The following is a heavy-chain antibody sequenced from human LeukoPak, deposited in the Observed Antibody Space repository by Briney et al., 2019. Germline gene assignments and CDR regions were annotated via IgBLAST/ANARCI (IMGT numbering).Heavy chain of an antibody. CDR3: ARDMKQWLVDAFDI. V-gene: IGHV1-18*01. Sequence: APVKPSCTASGYSFTNYGISWVRQSPGQGLKWMGWIRPYNGNANYAQNFQGRVTLTADTSTTTAYMDLTNLSSDDTAVYYCARDMKQWLVDAFDIWGQGPVVTVSS. J-gene: IGHJ3*02. D-gene: IGHD6-19*01. CDR2: IRPYNGNA. CDR1: GYSFTNYG.